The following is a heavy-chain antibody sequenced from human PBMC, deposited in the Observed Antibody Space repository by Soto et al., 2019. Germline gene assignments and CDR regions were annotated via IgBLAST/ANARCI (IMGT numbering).Heavy chain of an antibody. CDR3: AREFAPAAADYYYYGMDV. J-gene: IGHJ6*02. D-gene: IGHD2-2*01. Sequence: SETLSLTXTVAGGSISSYYWSWIRKTPGKGLEWIGYIYYSGSTKYNPSLKSRVTISVDTSKNQFSLKLSSVTAADTAVYYCAREFAPAAADYYYYGMDVWGQGTTVTVSS. V-gene: IGHV4-59*01. CDR2: IYYSGST. CDR1: GGSISSYY.